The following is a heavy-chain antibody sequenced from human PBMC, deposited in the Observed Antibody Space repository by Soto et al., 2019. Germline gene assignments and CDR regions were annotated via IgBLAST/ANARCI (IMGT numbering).Heavy chain of an antibody. CDR2: ISWNSGSI. D-gene: IGHD6-6*01. CDR1: GFTFDDYA. J-gene: IGHJ4*02. Sequence: DVQLVESGGGLVQPGRSLRLSCAASGFTFDDYAMHWVRQAPGKGLEWVSGISWNSGSIGYADSVKGRFTISRDNAKNSLYLQMNSLRAEDTALYYCAKDIAAYSSSPTSIDYWGQGTLVTVSS. V-gene: IGHV3-9*01. CDR3: AKDIAAYSSSPTSIDY.